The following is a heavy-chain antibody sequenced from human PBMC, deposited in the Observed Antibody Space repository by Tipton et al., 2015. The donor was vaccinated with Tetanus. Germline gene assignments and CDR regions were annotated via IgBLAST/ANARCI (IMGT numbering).Heavy chain of an antibody. V-gene: IGHV3-48*03. CDR2: ISSSGSTI. Sequence: SLRLSCAAPGFTFSSYEMNWVRQAPGKGLEWVSYISSSGSTIYYADSVKGRFTISRDNAKNSLYLQMNSLRAEDTAVYYCARGLGVVATIISGSVCDYWGQGTLVTVSS. CDR3: ARGLGVVATIISGSVCDY. D-gene: IGHD5-24*01. CDR1: GFTFSSYE. J-gene: IGHJ4*02.